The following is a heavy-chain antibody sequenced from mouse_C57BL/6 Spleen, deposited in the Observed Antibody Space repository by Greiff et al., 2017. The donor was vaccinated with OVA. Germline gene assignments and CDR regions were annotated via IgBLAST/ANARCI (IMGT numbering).Heavy chain of an antibody. D-gene: IGHD2-1*01. CDR3: ARKAYGNYGEVDY. CDR1: GFTFSDYG. Sequence: EVLLVESGGGLVKPGGSLKLSCAASGFTFSDYGMHWVRQAPEKGLEWVAYISSGSSTIYYADTVKGRFTISRDNAKNTLFLQMTSLRSEDTAMYYCARKAYGNYGEVDYWGQGTSVTVSS. V-gene: IGHV5-17*01. J-gene: IGHJ4*01. CDR2: ISSGSSTI.